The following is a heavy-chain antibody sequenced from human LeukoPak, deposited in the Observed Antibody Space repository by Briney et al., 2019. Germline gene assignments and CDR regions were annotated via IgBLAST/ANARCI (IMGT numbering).Heavy chain of an antibody. J-gene: IGHJ3*02. CDR3: AKDLIAAAGYDAFDI. CDR1: GFTFSSYG. D-gene: IGHD6-13*01. Sequence: PGGSLRLSCAASGFTFSSYGMHWVRQAPGKGLEWVAVIWYDGSNKYYADSVKGRFTISRDNSKNTLYLQMNSLRAEDTAVYYCAKDLIAAAGYDAFDIWGQGTMVTVSS. V-gene: IGHV3-33*06. CDR2: IWYDGSNK.